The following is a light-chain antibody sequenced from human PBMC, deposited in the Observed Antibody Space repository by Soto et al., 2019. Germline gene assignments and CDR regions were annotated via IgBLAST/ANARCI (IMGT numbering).Light chain of an antibody. CDR1: QSVSRN. V-gene: IGKV3-15*01. Sequence: EIVLTQSPGTLSLSPGERATLSCRASQSVSRNLAWYQQRPGQAPRLLISGASTRATGIAARFSGSGSGREFTLTISSLQPEDSAIYYCQQADTFPITFGQGTRLEIK. CDR3: QQADTFPIT. J-gene: IGKJ5*01. CDR2: GAS.